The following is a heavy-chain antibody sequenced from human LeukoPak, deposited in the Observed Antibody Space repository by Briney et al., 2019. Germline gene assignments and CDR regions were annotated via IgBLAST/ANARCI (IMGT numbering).Heavy chain of an antibody. D-gene: IGHD6-6*01. CDR3: ARARGFEYSAREFDY. V-gene: IGHV4-59*01. CDR1: GGSISSYY. CDR2: IYYSGST. Sequence: SETLSLTCTVPGGSISSYYWSWIRQPPGKGLEWIGYIYYSGSTNYNPSLKSRVTISVDTSKNQFSLKLSSVTAADTAVYYCARARGFEYSAREFDYWGQGTLVTVSS. J-gene: IGHJ4*02.